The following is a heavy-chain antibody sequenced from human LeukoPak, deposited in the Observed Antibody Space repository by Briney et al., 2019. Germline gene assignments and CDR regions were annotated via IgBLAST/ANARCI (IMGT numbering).Heavy chain of an antibody. CDR3: ARKGRLELLPDPFYYYYYYMDV. J-gene: IGHJ6*03. Sequence: PGGSLRLSCAASGFTFGDYGMSWVRQAPGKGLEWVSGINWNGGSTGYADSVKGRFTISRDNAKNSLYLQMNSLRAEDTALYYCARKGRLELLPDPFYYYYYYMDVWGKGTTVTVSS. CDR2: INWNGGST. CDR1: GFTFGDYG. D-gene: IGHD1-7*01. V-gene: IGHV3-20*04.